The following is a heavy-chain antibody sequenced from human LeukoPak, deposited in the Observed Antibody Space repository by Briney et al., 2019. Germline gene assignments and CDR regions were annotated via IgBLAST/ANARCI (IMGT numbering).Heavy chain of an antibody. V-gene: IGHV3-21*01. Sequence: GGSLRLSCAASGFTFSSYSMNWVRQAPGKGLEWVSSISSSSSYIYYADSVKGRFTISRGNAKNSLYLQMNSLRAEDTAVYYCARDAVAMGFDYWGQGTLVTVSS. D-gene: IGHD5-18*01. CDR2: ISSSSSYI. CDR1: GFTFSSYS. CDR3: ARDAVAMGFDY. J-gene: IGHJ4*02.